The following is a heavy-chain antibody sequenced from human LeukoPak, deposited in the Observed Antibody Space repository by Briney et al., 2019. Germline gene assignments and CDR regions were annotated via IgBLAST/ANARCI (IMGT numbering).Heavy chain of an antibody. CDR1: GGSISSYY. Sequence: PSETLSLTCTVSGGSISSYYWSWTRQPPGKGLEWIGYIYYSGSTNYNPSLKSRVTISVDTSKNQFSLKLSSVTAADTAVYYCARVSGERYCSSTSCYTGYYMDVWGKGTTVTVSS. V-gene: IGHV4-59*01. CDR3: ARVSGERYCSSTSCYTGYYMDV. D-gene: IGHD2-2*02. J-gene: IGHJ6*03. CDR2: IYYSGST.